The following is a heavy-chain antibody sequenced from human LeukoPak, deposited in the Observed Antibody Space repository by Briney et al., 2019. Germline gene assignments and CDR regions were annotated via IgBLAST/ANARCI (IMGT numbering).Heavy chain of an antibody. J-gene: IGHJ4*02. D-gene: IGHD4-17*01. V-gene: IGHV3-74*01. CDR1: GFTFSSYW. CDR3: AREDYGDYFDY. CDR2: INSDGSST. Sequence: GGSLRLSCAASGFTFSSYWMHWVRQAPGKGLVWVSRINSDGSSTSYADSVKGRFTISRDNAKNALYLQMNSLRAEDTAVYYCAREDYGDYFDYWDQGTLVTVSS.